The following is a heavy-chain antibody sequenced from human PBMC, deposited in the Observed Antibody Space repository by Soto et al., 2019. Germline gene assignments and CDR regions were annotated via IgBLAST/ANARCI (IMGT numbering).Heavy chain of an antibody. CDR3: AREGYCSGGSCYRY. CDR2: IIPIFGTA. CDR1: GGTFSSYG. V-gene: IGHV1-69*13. Sequence: GSSVKVSCKASGGTFSSYGISWVRQAPGQGLEWMGGIIPIFGTANYAQKFQGRVTITADESTSTAYMELSSLRSEDTAVYYCAREGYCSGGSCYRYWGQGTLVTVSS. D-gene: IGHD2-15*01. J-gene: IGHJ4*02.